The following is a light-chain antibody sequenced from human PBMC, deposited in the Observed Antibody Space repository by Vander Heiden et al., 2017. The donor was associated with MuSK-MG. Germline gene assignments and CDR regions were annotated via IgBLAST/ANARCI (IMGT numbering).Light chain of an antibody. Sequence: SYFATQPPPVPVAPGPTATSPCGRLNIGGKSVHWFQQRPGQAPALVVYDDAGRPAGIPDRFSGSNSGNTATLTINGVEAGDDADYYCQVWDGSRDLVVFGGGTRLTVL. J-gene: IGLJ2*01. CDR3: QVWDGSRDLVV. V-gene: IGLV3-21*02. CDR1: NIGGKS. CDR2: DDA.